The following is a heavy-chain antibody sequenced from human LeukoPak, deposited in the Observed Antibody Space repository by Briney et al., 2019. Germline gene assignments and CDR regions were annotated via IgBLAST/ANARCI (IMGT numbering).Heavy chain of an antibody. CDR3: ARECHHVFDY. CDR2: IYPRDST. Sequence: PSETLTLTCTASGGSIGSYSWSWMRQPAGKGLEWIGRIYPRDSTIYNPSLKSRVIMSIDKSNIQITLKLRSVTAADTAVYYSARECHHVFDYWGQGNVVTVSS. V-gene: IGHV4-4*07. J-gene: IGHJ4*02. CDR1: GGSIGSYS.